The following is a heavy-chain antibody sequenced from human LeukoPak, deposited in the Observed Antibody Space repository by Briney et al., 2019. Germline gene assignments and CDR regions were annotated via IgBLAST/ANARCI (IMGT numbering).Heavy chain of an antibody. CDR1: GYTFTSYD. Sequence: ASVKVSCKASGYTFTSYDIHWVRQATGQGLEWMGWMNPNSGNTGYAQKFQGRVTMTRNTSISTAYMELSSLRSEDTAVYYCARVVIKYYYYGMDVWGQGTTVTVPS. J-gene: IGHJ6*02. V-gene: IGHV1-8*01. CDR3: ARVVIKYYYYGMDV. D-gene: IGHD3-22*01. CDR2: MNPNSGNT.